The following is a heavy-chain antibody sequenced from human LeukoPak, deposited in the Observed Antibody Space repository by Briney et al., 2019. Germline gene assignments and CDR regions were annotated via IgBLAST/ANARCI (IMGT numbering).Heavy chain of an antibody. CDR2: ISGSGGST. CDR3: ASPEYSSSSGMDV. D-gene: IGHD6-6*01. V-gene: IGHV3-23*01. J-gene: IGHJ6*02. CDR1: GFTFSSYA. Sequence: GSLRLSCAASGFTFSSYAMSWVRQAPGKGLEWVSAISGSGGSTYYADSVKGRFTISRDNSKNTLNLQMNSLRAEDTAVYYCASPEYSSSSGMDVWGQGTTVTVSS.